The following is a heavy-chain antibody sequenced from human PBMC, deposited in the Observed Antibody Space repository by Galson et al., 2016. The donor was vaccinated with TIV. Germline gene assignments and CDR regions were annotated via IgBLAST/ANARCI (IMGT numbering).Heavy chain of an antibody. CDR1: GFTFSAYA. Sequence: SLRLSCAASGFTFSAYAMTWVRQGPGKGLEWVSSMTGPFMGTTGGGTFYADSVKGRFTISRDNPKSTLYLQMDSLRVEDTAVYYCVKCRDWGGKGYLDFWGQGTVVTVSS. D-gene: IGHD5-24*01. J-gene: IGHJ4*02. CDR3: VKCRDWGGKGYLDF. CDR2: MTGPFMGTTGGGT. V-gene: IGHV3-23*01.